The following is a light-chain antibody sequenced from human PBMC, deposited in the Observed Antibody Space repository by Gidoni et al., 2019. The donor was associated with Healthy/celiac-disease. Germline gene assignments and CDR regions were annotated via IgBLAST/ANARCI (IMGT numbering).Light chain of an antibody. J-gene: IGKJ4*01. CDR1: QRVSSY. Sequence: SVLTQSPATLSLSPGARATLSCRASQRVSSYLAWYQQKPGQAPRLLIYDASNRATGVPARFSGSGSGTDFTLTISSLEPEDFAVYYCQQRSNWPLTFXGXTKVEIK. CDR2: DAS. CDR3: QQRSNWPLT. V-gene: IGKV3-11*01.